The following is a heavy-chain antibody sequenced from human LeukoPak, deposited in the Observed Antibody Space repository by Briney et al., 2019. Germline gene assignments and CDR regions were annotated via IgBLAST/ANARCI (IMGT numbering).Heavy chain of an antibody. CDR3: ARDQGYFDWFDAFDI. CDR1: GFTFNTYY. D-gene: IGHD3-9*01. Sequence: GSLRLSCATSGFTFNTYYKNWVRQAPGKGLEWGAVISYDGSNKYYADSVKGRFTISRDNSKNTLYLQMNSLRAEDTAVYYCARDQGYFDWFDAFDIWGQGTMVTVSS. J-gene: IGHJ3*02. CDR2: ISYDGSNK. V-gene: IGHV3-30-3*01.